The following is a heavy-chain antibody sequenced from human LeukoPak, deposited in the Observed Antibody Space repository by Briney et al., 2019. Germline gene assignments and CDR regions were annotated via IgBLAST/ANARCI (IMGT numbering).Heavy chain of an antibody. J-gene: IGHJ4*02. V-gene: IGHV1-69*05. CDR2: IIPIFGTA. CDR3: ARPAYSSSSGFDY. Sequence: GASVKVSCKASGGTFSSYAISWVRQAPGQGLEWMGGIIPIFGTANYAQKFQGRVTITTDESTSTAYMELSSLRSEDTAVYYCARPAYSSSSGFDYWGQGTQVTVSS. D-gene: IGHD6-13*01. CDR1: GGTFSSYA.